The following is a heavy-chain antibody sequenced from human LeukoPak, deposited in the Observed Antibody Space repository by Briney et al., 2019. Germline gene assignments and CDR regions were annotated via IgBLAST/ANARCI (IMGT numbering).Heavy chain of an antibody. CDR1: GYTFTSYG. CDR2: ISAYNGNT. D-gene: IGHD3-3*01. Sequence: ASVKVSCKASGYTFTSYGISWVRQAPGQGLEWMGWISAYNGNTNYAQKLQGRVTTTTDTSTSTAYMELRSLRSDDTAVYYCARSPIFLEWLNAFDPWGQGTLVTVSS. J-gene: IGHJ5*02. V-gene: IGHV1-18*01. CDR3: ARSPIFLEWLNAFDP.